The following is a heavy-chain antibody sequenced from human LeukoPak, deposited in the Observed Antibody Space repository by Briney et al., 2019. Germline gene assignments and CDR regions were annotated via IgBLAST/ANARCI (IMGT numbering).Heavy chain of an antibody. CDR2: MNPNSGNT. CDR3: ARGGYSGYDYYFDY. Sequence: GASVKVSCKASGYTFTSYDINWVRQATGQGLEWMGWMNPNSGNTGYAQKFQGRVTMTRNTSISTAYTELSSLRSEDTAVYYCARGGYSGYDYYFDYWGQGTLVTVSS. D-gene: IGHD5-12*01. J-gene: IGHJ4*02. CDR1: GYTFTSYD. V-gene: IGHV1-8*01.